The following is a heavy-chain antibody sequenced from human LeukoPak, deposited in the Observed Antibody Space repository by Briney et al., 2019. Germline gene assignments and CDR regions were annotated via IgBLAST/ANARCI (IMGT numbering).Heavy chain of an antibody. D-gene: IGHD5-18*01. CDR2: IYYSGST. V-gene: IGHV4-59*01. CDR1: GGSICSYY. J-gene: IGHJ4*02. CDR3: ASSVDSYGYDY. Sequence: SETLSLTCTVSGGSICSYYWSWIRQPPGKGLEWIGYIYYSGSTNYNPSLKSRVTISVDTSKNQFSLKLSSVTAADTAVYYCASSVDSYGYDYWGQGTLVTVSS.